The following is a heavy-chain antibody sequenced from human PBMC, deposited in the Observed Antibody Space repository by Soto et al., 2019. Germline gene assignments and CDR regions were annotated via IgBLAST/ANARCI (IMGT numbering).Heavy chain of an antibody. D-gene: IGHD6-19*01. CDR2: ISAYNGNT. V-gene: IGHV1-18*04. Sequence: QVQLVQSGAEVKKPGASVKVSCKASGYTFISYGISWVRQAPGQGLEWMGWISAYNGNTNYAQKLQGRVTMTTDTSTSTAYMELRSLRSDDTAVYYCTRDQVNSWQWLVVFDYWGQGTLVTVSS. CDR1: GYTFISYG. CDR3: TRDQVNSWQWLVVFDY. J-gene: IGHJ4*02.